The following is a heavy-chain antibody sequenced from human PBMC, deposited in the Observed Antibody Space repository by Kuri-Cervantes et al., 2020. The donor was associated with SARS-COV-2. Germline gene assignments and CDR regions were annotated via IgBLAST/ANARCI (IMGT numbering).Heavy chain of an antibody. D-gene: IGHD6-19*01. CDR1: GYIFIEYY. J-gene: IGHJ6*03. CDR3: ARGPEQWLATGGAKYYYYYMDV. Sequence: ASVKVSCKASGYIFIEYYIHWVRQAPGQGLEWMGWINPKTAGTKYAQKFQGRVTMTRDTSIGTAYMELNRLRSDDSAVYYCARGPEQWLATGGAKYYYYYMDVWGKGTTVTVSS. V-gene: IGHV1-2*02. CDR2: INPKTAGT.